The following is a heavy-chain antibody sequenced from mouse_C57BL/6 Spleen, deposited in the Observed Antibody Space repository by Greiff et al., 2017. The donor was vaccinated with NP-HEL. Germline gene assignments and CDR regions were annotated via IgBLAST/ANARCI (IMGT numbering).Heavy chain of an antibody. D-gene: IGHD2-4*01. J-gene: IGHJ3*01. Sequence: DVHLVESGGGLVKPGGSLKLSCAASGFTFSSYAMSWVRQTPEKRLEWVATISDGGSYTYYPDNVKGRFTISRDNAKNNLYLQMSHLKSEDTAMYYCARDIHYDPWFAYWGQGTLVTVSA. CDR1: GFTFSSYA. V-gene: IGHV5-4*01. CDR2: ISDGGSYT. CDR3: ARDIHYDPWFAY.